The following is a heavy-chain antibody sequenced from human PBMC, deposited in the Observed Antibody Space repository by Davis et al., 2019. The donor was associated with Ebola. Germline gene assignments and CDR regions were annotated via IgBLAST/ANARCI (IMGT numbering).Heavy chain of an antibody. CDR3: ARSYSPYCTNGVCYREDYYGMDV. CDR2: IKQDGSEK. D-gene: IGHD2-8*01. V-gene: IGHV3-7*01. J-gene: IGHJ6*02. CDR1: GFTFSSYW. Sequence: GESLKISCAASGFTFSSYWMSWVRQAPGKGLEWVANIKQDGSEKYYVDSVKGRFTISRDNAKNSLYLQMNSLRAEDTAVYYCARSYSPYCTNGVCYREDYYGMDVWGQGTTVTVSS.